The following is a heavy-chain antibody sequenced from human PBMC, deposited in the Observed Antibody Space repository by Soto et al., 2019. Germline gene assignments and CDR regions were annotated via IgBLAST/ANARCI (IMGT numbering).Heavy chain of an antibody. J-gene: IGHJ4*02. V-gene: IGHV3-23*01. CDR2: ISGSGGST. D-gene: IGHD5-18*01. Sequence: GGSLGLSCAASGLTFSSYAMSWVRQAPGKGLEWVSVISGSGGSTYYADSVKGRFTISRDNSKNTLYLQMNSLRAEDTAVFYCAKVKGFSYGFPEGNALDYWGQGTLVTVSS. CDR3: AKVKGFSYGFPEGNALDY. CDR1: GLTFSSYA.